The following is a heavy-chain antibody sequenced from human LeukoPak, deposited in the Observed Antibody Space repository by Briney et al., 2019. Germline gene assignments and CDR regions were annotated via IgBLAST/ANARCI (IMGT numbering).Heavy chain of an antibody. Sequence: SETLSLTCTVSGGSISSYYWSWIRQPPGKGLEWIGYIYYSGSTYYNPSLKSRVTISVDTSKNQFSLKLSSVTAADTAVYYCARKTLRYYGSGSEETWGQGTLVTVSS. CDR1: GGSISSYY. D-gene: IGHD3-10*01. CDR2: IYYSGST. J-gene: IGHJ5*02. V-gene: IGHV4-59*12. CDR3: ARKTLRYYGSGSEET.